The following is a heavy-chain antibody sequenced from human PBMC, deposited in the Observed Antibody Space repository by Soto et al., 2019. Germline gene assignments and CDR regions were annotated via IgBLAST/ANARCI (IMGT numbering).Heavy chain of an antibody. CDR1: GFTFSTYT. CDR3: AREDGLVGCTSVFDY. J-gene: IGHJ4*02. V-gene: IGHV3-21*01. D-gene: IGHD1-26*01. CDR2: INGRSNYK. Sequence: GGSLRLSCASSGFTFSTYTMNWVRQAPGKGLEWVSSINGRSNYKYYTDSVKGRFTISRDNAKNSLYLQMNRLRAEDTAVYYWAREDGLVGCTSVFDYWGLGALVTVS.